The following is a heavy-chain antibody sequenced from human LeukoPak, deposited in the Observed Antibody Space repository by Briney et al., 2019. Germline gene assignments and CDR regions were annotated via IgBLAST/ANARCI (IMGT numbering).Heavy chain of an antibody. J-gene: IGHJ4*02. V-gene: IGHV3-30*18. CDR2: ISYDGSNK. D-gene: IGHD2-15*01. CDR1: GFTFSSYG. Sequence: GGSLRLSCAASGFTFSSYGMHWVRQAPGKGLEWVAVISYDGSNKYYADSVKGRFTISRDNSKNTLYLQMNSLRAEDTAVYYCAKDLAYCSGGSCYSFNFDYWGQGTLVTVSS. CDR3: AKDLAYCSGGSCYSFNFDY.